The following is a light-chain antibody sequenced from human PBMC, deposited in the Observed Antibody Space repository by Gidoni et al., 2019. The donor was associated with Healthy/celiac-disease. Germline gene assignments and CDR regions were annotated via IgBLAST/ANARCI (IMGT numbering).Light chain of an antibody. J-gene: IGKJ1*01. CDR1: QSVSSSY. CDR3: QQYDSSPWT. V-gene: IGKV3-20*01. CDR2: GAS. Sequence: VLTPSPGTLSLSPGERATLSCRASQSVSSSYLAWYQQKPGQAPRLRIYGASSRDTGLPDRFSGSGSGTDFTLTISRLEPEDFAVYYCQQYDSSPWTFGQGTKVEIK.